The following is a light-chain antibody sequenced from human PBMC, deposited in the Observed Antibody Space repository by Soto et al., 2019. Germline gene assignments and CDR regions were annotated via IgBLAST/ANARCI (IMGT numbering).Light chain of an antibody. CDR3: GTWDSSLRGWV. V-gene: IGLV1-51*01. CDR2: DKD. Sequence: QSVLTQAPAVSAAPGQNVTISCSGRSSYIGNNFVAWFQQLPGTAPKLLIYDKDKRPSGILERFSGSKSGTSATLAITGLQTGDEADYYCGTWDSSLRGWVFGGGTKLTVL. J-gene: IGLJ3*02. CDR1: SSYIGNNF.